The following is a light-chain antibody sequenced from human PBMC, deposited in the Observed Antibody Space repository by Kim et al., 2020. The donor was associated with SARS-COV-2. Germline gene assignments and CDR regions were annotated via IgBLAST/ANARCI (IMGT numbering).Light chain of an antibody. CDR3: QKYSRAPRT. Sequence: GPVGGRGTSTCRASQGIGNLLAWSQQRPGKVPQVLISAASTLQSGVPSRFSGSGSGTHFTLTISSLRPEDVATYYCQKYSRAPRTFGQGTTVYIK. CDR1: QGIGNL. J-gene: IGKJ1*01. V-gene: IGKV1-27*01. CDR2: AAS.